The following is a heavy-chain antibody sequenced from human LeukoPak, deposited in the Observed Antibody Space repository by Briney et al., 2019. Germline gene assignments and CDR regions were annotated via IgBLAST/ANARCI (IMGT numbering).Heavy chain of an antibody. CDR2: IHYRGET. CDR3: ARDLTFDY. J-gene: IGHJ4*02. CDR1: GGSISGYY. Sequence: KPSETLSLTCTVSGGSISGYYWSWIRQPPGKGLEWIGYIHYRGETNYNPSLSSRVTIAMDTSKNQFSLNLRSVTAADTAVYYCARDLTFDYWGQGALVTVSS. V-gene: IGHV4-59*12.